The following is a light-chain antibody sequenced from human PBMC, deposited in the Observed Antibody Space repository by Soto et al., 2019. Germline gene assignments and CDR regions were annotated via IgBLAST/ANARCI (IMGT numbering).Light chain of an antibody. Sequence: QAVVTQPPSASGTPGQRVTISCSGSSSDIGSNYVYWYQHLPGTAPKLLIYRNNQRPSGVPDRFSGSKSGTSASLAISGLRSEDEADFYCVAWDDSLSAWVFGGGTKLTVL. J-gene: IGLJ3*02. CDR1: SSDIGSNY. CDR2: RNN. CDR3: VAWDDSLSAWV. V-gene: IGLV1-47*01.